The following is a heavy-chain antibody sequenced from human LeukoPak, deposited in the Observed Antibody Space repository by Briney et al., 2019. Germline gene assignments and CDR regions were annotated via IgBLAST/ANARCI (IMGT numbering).Heavy chain of an antibody. D-gene: IGHD2-2*01. Sequence: GGSLRLSCAASGFTFNTYTMNWVRQAPGKGLEWVSYISGSSGIIDYADSVRGRFTISRDNAKNSLYLQMNSLRAEDTAVYYCARDIVVVPAGLYYYVMDVWGQGTTVTVSS. V-gene: IGHV3-48*01. J-gene: IGHJ6*02. CDR3: ARDIVVVPAGLYYYVMDV. CDR2: ISGSSGII. CDR1: GFTFNTYT.